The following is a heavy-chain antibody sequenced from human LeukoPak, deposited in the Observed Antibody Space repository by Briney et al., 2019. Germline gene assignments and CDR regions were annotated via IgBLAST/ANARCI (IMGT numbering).Heavy chain of an antibody. J-gene: IGHJ4*02. CDR1: GFTFSSYG. V-gene: IGHV3-30*02. CDR3: AKDESYYDFWSGYYTGY. CDR2: IRYDGSNK. Sequence: GGSLRLSCEASGFTFSSYGMHWVRQAPGKGLEWVAFIRYDGSNKYYADSVKGRFTISRDNSKNTLYLQMNSLRAEDTAVYYCAKDESYYDFWSGYYTGYWGQGTLVTVSS. D-gene: IGHD3-3*01.